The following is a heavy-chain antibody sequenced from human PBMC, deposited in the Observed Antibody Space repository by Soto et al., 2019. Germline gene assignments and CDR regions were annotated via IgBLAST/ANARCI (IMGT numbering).Heavy chain of an antibody. J-gene: IGHJ6*02. Sequence: QVQLVQSGAEVKKPGSSVKVSCKASGGTFSSYAISWVRHAPGQGLEWMGGIIPIFGTANYAQKFQGRVTITADESTSTAYMELSSLRSEDTAVYYFAASTVTTSPSFSRYGMDVWGQGTTVTVSS. D-gene: IGHD4-17*01. V-gene: IGHV1-69*01. CDR1: GGTFSSYA. CDR2: IIPIFGTA. CDR3: AASTVTTSPSFSRYGMDV.